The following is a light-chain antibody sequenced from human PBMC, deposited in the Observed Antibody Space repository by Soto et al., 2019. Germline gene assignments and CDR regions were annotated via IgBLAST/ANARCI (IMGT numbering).Light chain of an antibody. V-gene: IGLV3-21*02. CDR3: QVWHSTSVRV. J-gene: IGLJ2*01. CDR2: DDR. CDR1: NIGAKV. Sequence: SYELTQPPSVSVAPGQTARISCGGNNIGAKVVHWYQQKKPGQAPVLVVFDDRARPSTIPERFSGSNSGNTATLTISRVEAGDEADYYCQVWHSTSVRVFGGGTKVTVL.